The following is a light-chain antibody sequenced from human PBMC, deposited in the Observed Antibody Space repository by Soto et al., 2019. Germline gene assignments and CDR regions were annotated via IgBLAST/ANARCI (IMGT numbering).Light chain of an antibody. CDR1: QTIASRY. Sequence: EIVLTQSPGTLSLSPGERATLSCRASQTIASRYLAWYQHQPGQAPRLLIYRTFARAPGIPDRFSGGRSGTDFTHPISRLEREDFAVNYCHQHDTSPPTFGQGTRLDI. J-gene: IGKJ5*01. CDR3: HQHDTSPPT. V-gene: IGKV3-20*01. CDR2: RTF.